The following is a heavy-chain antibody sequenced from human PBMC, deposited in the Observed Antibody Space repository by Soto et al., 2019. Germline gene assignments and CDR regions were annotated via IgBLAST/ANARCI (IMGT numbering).Heavy chain of an antibody. CDR3: ARLTYYYDSSGYSLFGYYGMDV. Sequence: RASVKVSCKASGYTFTGYYMHWVRQAPGQGLEWMGWINPNSGGTNYAQKFQGRVTMTRDTSISTAYMELSRLRSDETAVYYCARLTYYYDSSGYSLFGYYGMDVWGQGTTVTVSS. J-gene: IGHJ6*02. CDR2: INPNSGGT. V-gene: IGHV1-2*02. CDR1: GYTFTGYY. D-gene: IGHD3-22*01.